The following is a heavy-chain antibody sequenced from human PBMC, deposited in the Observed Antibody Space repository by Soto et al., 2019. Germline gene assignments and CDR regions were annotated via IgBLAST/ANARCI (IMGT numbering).Heavy chain of an antibody. D-gene: IGHD3-10*01. Sequence: PSETLSLTCTVSGGSVSSGSYYWIWIRQPPGKGLEWTGYIYYSGSTNYNPSLKSRVTISVDTSKNQFSLKLSSVTAADTAVYYCARDSTGAYYYYGMDVWGQGTTVTVSS. CDR3: ARDSTGAYYYYGMDV. V-gene: IGHV4-61*01. CDR1: GGSVSSGSYY. CDR2: IYYSGST. J-gene: IGHJ6*02.